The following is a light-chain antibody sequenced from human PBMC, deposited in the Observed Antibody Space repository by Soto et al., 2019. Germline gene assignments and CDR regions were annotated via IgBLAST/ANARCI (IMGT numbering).Light chain of an antibody. Sequence: DIQMTQSPSPLSASEGDRVTIPCRASQSINNWLAWYQQKPGKAPNLLIYDASSLESGVPSRFSGSGSGTEFTLTISSLQPDDSATYYCQQYNSYSWTFGQGTKVDIK. V-gene: IGKV1-5*01. CDR3: QQYNSYSWT. CDR2: DAS. CDR1: QSINNW. J-gene: IGKJ1*01.